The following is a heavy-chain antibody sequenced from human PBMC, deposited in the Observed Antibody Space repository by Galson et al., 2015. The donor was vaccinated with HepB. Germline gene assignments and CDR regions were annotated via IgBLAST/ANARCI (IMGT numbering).Heavy chain of an antibody. Sequence: SLRLSCAASGFTFSSYGMHWVRQAPGKGLEWVAVISYDGSNKYYADSVKGRFTISRDNSKNTLYLQMNSLRAEDTAVYYCAKDGVVVVPAAYYFDYWGQGTLVTVSS. CDR1: GFTFSSYG. D-gene: IGHD2-2*01. J-gene: IGHJ4*02. CDR2: ISYDGSNK. V-gene: IGHV3-30*18. CDR3: AKDGVVVVPAAYYFDY.